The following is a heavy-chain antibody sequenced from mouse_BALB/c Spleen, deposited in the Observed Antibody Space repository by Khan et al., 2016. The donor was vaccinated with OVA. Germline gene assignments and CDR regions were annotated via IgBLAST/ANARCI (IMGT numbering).Heavy chain of an antibody. CDR2: IYPSDSYT. J-gene: IGHJ4*01. Sequence: QVQLQQPGAELVRPGASVKLSCKASGYTFTSYWINWVKQRPGQGLEWIGNIYPSDSYTDYNQKLKDKDTLTVEKSSSTAYMKLRNPTSEDSAVYFSTRNGSSYDAMDYWGQGTSVTVSS. CDR3: TRNGSSYDAMDY. D-gene: IGHD1-1*01. CDR1: GYTFTSYW. V-gene: IGHV1-69*02.